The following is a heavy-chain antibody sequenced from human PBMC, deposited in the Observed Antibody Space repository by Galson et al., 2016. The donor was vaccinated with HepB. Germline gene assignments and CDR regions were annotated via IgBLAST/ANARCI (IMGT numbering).Heavy chain of an antibody. CDR3: AREPRGNNWDYFDS. CDR2: IYYNGNT. CDR1: GGSIINNRYY. Sequence: SETLSLTCTVSGGSIINNRYYWGWIRQPPGKGLEWIANIYYNGNTYYNPSLKSRGTIAMDTSENHFSLNLNSMTASDTAIYYCAREPRGNNWDYFDSWGQGALVTVSS. J-gene: IGHJ4*02. V-gene: IGHV4-39*02. D-gene: IGHD1-1*01.